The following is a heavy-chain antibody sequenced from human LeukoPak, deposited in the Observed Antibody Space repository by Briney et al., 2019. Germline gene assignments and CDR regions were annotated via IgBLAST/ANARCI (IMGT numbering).Heavy chain of an antibody. J-gene: IGHJ6*03. CDR3: ANTPYSSGWYGWLRYYYMDV. CDR1: GFTFDDYA. CDR2: ISGDGGST. V-gene: IGHV3-43*02. Sequence: GGSLRLSCAASGFTFDDYAMHWVRQAPGKGLEWVSLISGDGGSTYYADSVKGRFTISRDNSKNSLYLQMNSLRTEDTALYYCANTPYSSGWYGWLRYYYMDVWGKGTTVTVSS. D-gene: IGHD6-19*01.